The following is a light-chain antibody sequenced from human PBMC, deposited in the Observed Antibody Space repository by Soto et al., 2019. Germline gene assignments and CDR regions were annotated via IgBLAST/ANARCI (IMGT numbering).Light chain of an antibody. CDR2: SSN. Sequence: QAVVTQPPSASGTPGQRVTISCSGSSSNIGSNSVYWYQQLPGTAPKLLIYSSNQWPSGVPDRFSGSKSGTSASLAISGLRSEDEADYFCAAWDNSLGGWVFGGGTKLTVL. V-gene: IGLV1-47*02. CDR1: SSNIGSNS. J-gene: IGLJ3*02. CDR3: AAWDNSLGGWV.